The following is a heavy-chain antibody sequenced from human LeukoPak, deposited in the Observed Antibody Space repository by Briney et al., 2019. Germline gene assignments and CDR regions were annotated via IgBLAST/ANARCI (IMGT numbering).Heavy chain of an antibody. Sequence: GGSLRLSCAASGFTVSSNYMSWVRQAPGKGLEWVSGFHSGGSTYYADSVKGRFTISGDNSKNTLYLQMNSLRAEDTAVYYCARPGMITVTRNWYFDLWGRGTLVTVSS. CDR1: GFTVSSNY. V-gene: IGHV3-66*04. J-gene: IGHJ2*01. D-gene: IGHD4-17*01. CDR3: ARPGMITVTRNWYFDL. CDR2: FHSGGST.